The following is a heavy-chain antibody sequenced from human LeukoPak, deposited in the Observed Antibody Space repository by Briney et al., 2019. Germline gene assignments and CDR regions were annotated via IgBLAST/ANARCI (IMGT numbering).Heavy chain of an antibody. CDR3: ARGLRYCSSTSCYLDYYYYYGMDV. CDR2: INHSGST. D-gene: IGHD2-2*01. V-gene: IGHV4-34*01. CDR1: GGSFSGYY. J-gene: IGHJ6*02. Sequence: SETLSLTCAVYGGSFSGYYWSWIRQPPGKGLEWIGEINHSGSTNYNPSLKSRVTISVDTSKNQFSLKLSSVTAADTAVYYCARGLRYCSSTSCYLDYYYYYGMDVWGQGTTVTVPS.